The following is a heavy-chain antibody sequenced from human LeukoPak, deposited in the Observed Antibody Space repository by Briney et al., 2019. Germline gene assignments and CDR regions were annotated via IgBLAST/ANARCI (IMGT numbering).Heavy chain of an antibody. CDR3: AREPHGFGEPRGYYFDY. CDR2: VNPSGDST. Sequence: ASVKLSCKASGYTFSNYNIHWVRQAPGQGLEWMGIVNPSGDSTNYAQNFQGRVTMTGDTSTSTVYMELSSLRSEDTAVYYCAREPHGFGEPRGYYFDYWGQGTLVTVSS. J-gene: IGHJ4*02. CDR1: GYTFSNYN. D-gene: IGHD3-10*01. V-gene: IGHV1-46*01.